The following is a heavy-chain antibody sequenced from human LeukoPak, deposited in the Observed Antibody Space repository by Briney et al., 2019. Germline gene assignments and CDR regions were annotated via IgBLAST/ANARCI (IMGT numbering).Heavy chain of an antibody. CDR3: ARGLGGSSGCFGY. J-gene: IGHJ4*02. D-gene: IGHD6-19*01. Sequence: TSETLSLTCTVSGVSISSYYWSWIRQPPGKGLEWIGYIYYSGSTNYNPSLKSRVTISVDTSKNQLSLKLNSVTAADTAVYYCARGLGGSSGCFGYWGQGTLVTVSS. CDR1: GVSISSYY. CDR2: IYYSGST. V-gene: IGHV4-59*01.